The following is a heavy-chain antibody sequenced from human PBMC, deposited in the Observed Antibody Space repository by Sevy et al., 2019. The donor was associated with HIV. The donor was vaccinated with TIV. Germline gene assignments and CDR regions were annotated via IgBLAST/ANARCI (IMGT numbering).Heavy chain of an antibody. V-gene: IGHV3-49*04. Sequence: GGSLRLSCTASGFTFGDYAMSWVRQAPGKGLEWVGFIRSKAYGGTTEYAASVKGRFTISRDDSKSIAYLQMNSLKTEDTAVYYCTSGHEGITFGGVIVTRRFQSYGMDVWGQGTTVTVSS. CDR2: IRSKAYGGTT. D-gene: IGHD3-16*02. J-gene: IGHJ6*02. CDR3: TSGHEGITFGGVIVTRRFQSYGMDV. CDR1: GFTFGDYA.